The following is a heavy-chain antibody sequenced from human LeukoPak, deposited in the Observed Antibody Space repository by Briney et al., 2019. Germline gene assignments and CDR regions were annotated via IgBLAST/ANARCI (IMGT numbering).Heavy chain of an antibody. Sequence: GGSLRLSCAASGFTFSSYSMNWVRQAPGKGLEWVSSISSNSSYIYYADSVKGRFTISRDNAKNSLYLQMNSLRAEDTAVYYCARDQTILRYCSGGSCYHYGMDVWGQGTTVTVSS. CDR1: GFTFSSYS. CDR3: ARDQTILRYCSGGSCYHYGMDV. D-gene: IGHD2-15*01. J-gene: IGHJ6*02. CDR2: ISSNSSYI. V-gene: IGHV3-21*01.